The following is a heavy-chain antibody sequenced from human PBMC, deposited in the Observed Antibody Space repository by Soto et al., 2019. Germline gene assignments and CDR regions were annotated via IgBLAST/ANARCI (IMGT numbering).Heavy chain of an antibody. CDR2: INHSGST. CDR1: GGSFSGYY. D-gene: IGHD5-12*01. Sequence: SETLSLTCAVYGGSFSGYYWSWIRQPPGKGLEWIGEINHSGSTNYNPSLKSRVTISVDTSKSQFSLKLSSVTAADTAVYYCARGFVATRFDYWGQGTLVTVSS. V-gene: IGHV4-34*01. J-gene: IGHJ4*02. CDR3: ARGFVATRFDY.